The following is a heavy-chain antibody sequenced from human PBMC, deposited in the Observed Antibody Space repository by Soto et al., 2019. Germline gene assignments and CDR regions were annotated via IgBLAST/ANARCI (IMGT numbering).Heavy chain of an antibody. CDR3: ARDRNGGSYRVLDY. V-gene: IGHV1-69*13. CDR1: GGTFSSYA. Sequence: ASVKVSCKASGGTFSSYAISWVRQAPGQGLEWMGGIIPIFGTANYAQKFQGRVTITADESTSTAYMELSSLRSEDTAVYYCARDRNGGSYRVLDYWGQGTLVTVSS. CDR2: IIPIFGTA. D-gene: IGHD1-26*01. J-gene: IGHJ4*02.